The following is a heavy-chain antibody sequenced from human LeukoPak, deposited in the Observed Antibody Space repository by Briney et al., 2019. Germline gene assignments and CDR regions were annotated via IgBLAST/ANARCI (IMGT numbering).Heavy chain of an antibody. Sequence: GGSLRLSCAASGFTFSSYGMHWVRQAPGKGLEGVAVISYDGSNKYYADSVKGRFTISRDNSKNTLYLQMNSLRAEDTAVYYCAKKHYYDSSGYYPGAFDIWGQGTMVTVSS. CDR2: ISYDGSNK. V-gene: IGHV3-30*18. CDR3: AKKHYYDSSGYYPGAFDI. J-gene: IGHJ3*02. D-gene: IGHD3-22*01. CDR1: GFTFSSYG.